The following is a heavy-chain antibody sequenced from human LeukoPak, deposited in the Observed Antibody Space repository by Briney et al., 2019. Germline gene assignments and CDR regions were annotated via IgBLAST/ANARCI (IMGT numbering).Heavy chain of an antibody. J-gene: IGHJ3*02. Sequence: GGSLRLSCAASGFSFSSYGMHWVRQAPGKGLEWVAFIQYDGSNKYYSDSVKGRLTISRDNAKNTLYLQMNSLRAEDTAVYYCARGGSGSYSDAFDIWGQGTMVTVSS. D-gene: IGHD1-26*01. V-gene: IGHV3-30*02. CDR2: IQYDGSNK. CDR1: GFSFSSYG. CDR3: ARGGSGSYSDAFDI.